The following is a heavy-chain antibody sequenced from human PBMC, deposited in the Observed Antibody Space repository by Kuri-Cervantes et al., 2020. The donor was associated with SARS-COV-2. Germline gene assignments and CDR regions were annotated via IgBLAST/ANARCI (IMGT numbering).Heavy chain of an antibody. D-gene: IGHD6-13*01. V-gene: IGHV3-74*01. CDR3: SRVVSATDGYHYYGMDV. CDR1: GFTFSSYE. CDR2: INGGGMST. J-gene: IGHJ6*02. Sequence: GESLKISCEASGFTFSSYEMNWVRQAPGKGLVWVSRINGGGMSTSYADSVKGRFTVSRDNAKNMLYLQMNSLRAEDTAVYYCSRVVSATDGYHYYGMDVWGQGTTVTVSS.